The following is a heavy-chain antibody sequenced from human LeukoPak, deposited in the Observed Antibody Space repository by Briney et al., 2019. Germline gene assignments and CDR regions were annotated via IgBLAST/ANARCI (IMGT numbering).Heavy chain of an antibody. V-gene: IGHV3-23*01. D-gene: IGHD1-26*01. J-gene: IGHJ4*02. CDR2: ISGSGGST. CDR3: AKALWEPPYYFDY. Sequence: GGSLRLSCAASGFTFSSYAMSWVRQAPGKGLEWVSAISGSGGSTYYADSVKGRFTISRDNSKNTLYLQMNSLRAEDTAVYYSAKALWEPPYYFDYWGQGTLVTVSS. CDR1: GFTFSSYA.